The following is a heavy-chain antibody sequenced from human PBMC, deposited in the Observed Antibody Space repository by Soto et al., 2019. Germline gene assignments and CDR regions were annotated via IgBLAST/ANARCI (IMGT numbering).Heavy chain of an antibody. V-gene: IGHV4-39*01. J-gene: IGHJ4*02. Sequence: QLQLQESGPGLVKPSETLSLTCTVYGGSISSSSYYWGWIRQPPGKGLEWIGSIYYSGSTYYNPSRKSRVTISVDTSKQQFSLKLSSVTAADTAVYYCARLLTIAAAGIMCSIDFDYWGQGTLVTVSS. D-gene: IGHD6-13*01. CDR2: IYYSGST. CDR1: GGSISSSSYY. CDR3: ARLLTIAAAGIMCSIDFDY.